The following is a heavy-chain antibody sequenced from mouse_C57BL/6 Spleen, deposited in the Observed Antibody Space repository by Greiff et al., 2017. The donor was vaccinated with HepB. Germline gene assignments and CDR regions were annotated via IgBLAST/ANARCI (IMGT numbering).Heavy chain of an antibody. CDR3: ARIYYCTLYAMDY. D-gene: IGHD1-1*01. CDR2: IWSGGST. J-gene: IGHJ4*01. CDR1: GFSLTSYG. Sequence: QVQLQQSGPGLVQPSQSLSITCTVSGFSLTSYGVHWVRQSPGKGLEWLGVIWSGGSTDYNAAFISRLSISKDNSKSQVFFKMNSLQADDTAIYYCARIYYCTLYAMDYWGQGTSVTVSS. V-gene: IGHV2-2*01.